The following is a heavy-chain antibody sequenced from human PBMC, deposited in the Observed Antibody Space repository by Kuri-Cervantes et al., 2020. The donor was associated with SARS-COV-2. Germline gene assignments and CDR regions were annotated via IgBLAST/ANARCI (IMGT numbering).Heavy chain of an antibody. CDR1: GGSLSSGDYY. J-gene: IGHJ5*02. V-gene: IGHV4-61*08. CDR2: IYYSGST. D-gene: IGHD5-18*01. Sequence: ESLKISCTVSGGSLSSGDYYWTWVRQPPGKGLEWIGNIYYSGSTNYNPSLKSRVTISVDTSKNQFSLKLSSVTAADTAVYYCARGQDSYGYNWFDPWGQGTLVTVSS. CDR3: ARGQDSYGYNWFDP.